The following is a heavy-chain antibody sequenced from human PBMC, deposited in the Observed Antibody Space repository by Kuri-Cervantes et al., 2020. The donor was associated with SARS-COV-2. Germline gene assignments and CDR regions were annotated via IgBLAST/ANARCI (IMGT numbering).Heavy chain of an antibody. V-gene: IGHV3-30*18. CDR3: SKALSRSFLYYYYMDV. CDR2: ISYDGSNK. CDR1: GFTFSSYG. D-gene: IGHD3-10*01. J-gene: IGHJ6*03. Sequence: GESLKISCAASGFTFSSYGMHWVRQAPGKGLEWVAVISYDGSNKYYADSVKGRFTISRDNSKNTLYLQMNSLRAEDTTVYYCSKALSRSFLYYYYMDVWGKGTTVTVSS.